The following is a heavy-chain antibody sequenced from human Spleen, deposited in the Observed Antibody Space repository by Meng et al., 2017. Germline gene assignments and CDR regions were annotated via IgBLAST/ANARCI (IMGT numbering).Heavy chain of an antibody. J-gene: IGHJ2*01. CDR2: LSGGGFTT. D-gene: IGHD5-12*01. CDR1: GFSFSSYA. CDR3: AKDHKYSGYDYGWYFDL. Sequence: GGSLRLSCAASGFSFSSYAMSWVRHAPGKGLEWVSALSGGGFTTYYAASVKGRFTISRHNSKNTLYLQMNSLRAEDTAIYYCAKDHKYSGYDYGWYFDLWGHGTLVTVSS. V-gene: IGHV3-23*01.